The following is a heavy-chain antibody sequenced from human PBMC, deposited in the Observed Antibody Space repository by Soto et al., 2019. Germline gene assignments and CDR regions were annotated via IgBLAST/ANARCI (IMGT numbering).Heavy chain of an antibody. CDR2: ISAYNGNT. CDR3: SRVTTVTHDDFDI. D-gene: IGHD4-17*01. CDR1: GYTFTSYG. V-gene: IGHV1-18*01. J-gene: IGHJ3*02. Sequence: QVQLVQSGAEVKKPGASVKVSCKASGYTFTSYGISWVRQAPGQGLEWMGWISAYNGNTNYAQKLQGRVTMTTGSSTSTADMELRSLRSDDTAVYYCSRVTTVTHDDFDIWGQGTMVTVSS.